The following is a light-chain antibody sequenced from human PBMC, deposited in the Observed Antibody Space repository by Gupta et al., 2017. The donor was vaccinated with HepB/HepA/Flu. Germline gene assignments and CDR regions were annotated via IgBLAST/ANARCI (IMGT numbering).Light chain of an antibody. CDR1: RSDIGSYSL. CDR2: AVT. V-gene: IGLV2-23*02. Sequence: QSVLTQPASVSGSPGQSITISCTGTRSDIGSYSLVSWFQQHPGQAPKLIIYAVTKRPSGISHRFSASKCGSTASLTISALQTEDAAHYFCCSFAGSGTVVFGGGTQLTVL. J-gene: IGLJ3*02. CDR3: CSFAGSGTVV.